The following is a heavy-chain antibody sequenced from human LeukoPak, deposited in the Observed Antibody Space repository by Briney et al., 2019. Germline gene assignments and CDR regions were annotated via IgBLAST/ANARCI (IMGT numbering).Heavy chain of an antibody. Sequence: ASVKVSCKASGGTLSNYAISWVRQAPGHGLDWIGGIIPLFGTAHYAQRFQGRVTITADESTSTVYMELNSLTSDDTAVYYCTRGTIVGATGNFDYWGQGTLVTVSS. CDR2: IIPLFGTA. CDR1: GGTLSNYA. D-gene: IGHD1-26*01. CDR3: TRGTIVGATGNFDY. J-gene: IGHJ4*02. V-gene: IGHV1-69*13.